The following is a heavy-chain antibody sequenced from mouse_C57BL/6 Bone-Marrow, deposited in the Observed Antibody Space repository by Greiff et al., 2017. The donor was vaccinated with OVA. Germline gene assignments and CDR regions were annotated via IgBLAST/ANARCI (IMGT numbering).Heavy chain of an antibody. CDR2: ISNGGGST. V-gene: IGHV5-12*01. J-gene: IGHJ2*01. CDR1: GFTFSDYY. CDR3: AREGWLDY. D-gene: IGHD2-3*01. Sequence: EVQVVESGGGLVQPGGSLKLSCAASGFTFSDYYMYWVRQTPEKRLEWVAYISNGGGSTYYPDTVKGRFTISRDNAKNTLYLQMSRLKSEDTAMYYCAREGWLDYWGQGTTLTVSS.